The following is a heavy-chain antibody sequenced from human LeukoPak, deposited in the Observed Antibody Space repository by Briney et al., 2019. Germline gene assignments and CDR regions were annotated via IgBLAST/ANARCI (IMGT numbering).Heavy chain of an antibody. CDR3: ARSYCSSTSCSQFDY. J-gene: IGHJ4*02. CDR1: GYTFTSYA. D-gene: IGHD2-2*01. Sequence: ASVKVSCKASGYTFTSYAMHWVRQAPGQRLEWMGWINAGNGNTKYSQKFQGRVTITRDTSASTAYMELSSPRSEDTAVYYCARSYCSSTSCSQFDYWGQGTLVTVSS. V-gene: IGHV1-3*01. CDR2: INAGNGNT.